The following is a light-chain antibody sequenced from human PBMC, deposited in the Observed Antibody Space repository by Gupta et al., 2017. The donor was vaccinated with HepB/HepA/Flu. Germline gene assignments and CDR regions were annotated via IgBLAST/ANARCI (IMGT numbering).Light chain of an antibody. J-gene: IGLJ2*01. CDR2: GNS. CDR1: SSNIGAGYD. V-gene: IGLV1-40*01. CDR3: QSYDSSLSGSVV. Sequence: QSVLTQPPSVSGAPVQRVTISCTGSSSNIGAGYDVHWYQQLPGTAPKLLIYGNSNRPSGVPDRFSGSKSGTSASLAIPGLQAEDEADYYCQSYDSSLSGSVVFGGGTKLTVL.